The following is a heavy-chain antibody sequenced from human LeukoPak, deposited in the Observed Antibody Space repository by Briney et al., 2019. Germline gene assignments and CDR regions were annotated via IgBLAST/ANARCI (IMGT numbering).Heavy chain of an antibody. D-gene: IGHD3-16*01. Sequence: GGSLRLSCAASGFTFSSYAMHWVRQAPGKGLEWVSAISGSGGATYYADSVRGRFTVSRDSSKNTLYLQMNSLRAEDTAVYYCAKDRYAWRDFDYWGQGTLVTVSS. V-gene: IGHV3-23*01. CDR2: ISGSGGAT. CDR1: GFTFSSYA. J-gene: IGHJ4*02. CDR3: AKDRYAWRDFDY.